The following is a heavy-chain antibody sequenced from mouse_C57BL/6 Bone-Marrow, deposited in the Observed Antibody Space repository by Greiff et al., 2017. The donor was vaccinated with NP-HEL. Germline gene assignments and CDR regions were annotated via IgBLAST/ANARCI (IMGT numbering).Heavy chain of an antibody. D-gene: IGHD2-4*01. V-gene: IGHV5-16*01. CDR3: AREGGLRRRTYAMDY. J-gene: IGHJ4*01. CDR2: INYDGSST. Sequence: DVKLVESEGGLVQPGSSMKLSCTTSGFTFSDYYMAWVRQVPEKGLDWVANINYDGSSTYYLDSLKSRFVISRDNAKNILYLQMSSLKSEDTATYYGAREGGLRRRTYAMDYWGQGTSVTVSS. CDR1: GFTFSDYY.